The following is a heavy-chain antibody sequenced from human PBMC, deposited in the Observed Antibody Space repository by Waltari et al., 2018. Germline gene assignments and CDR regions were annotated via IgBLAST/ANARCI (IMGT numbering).Heavy chain of an antibody. CDR3: AIGPWNSYGPGSFDY. CDR1: GFTFSSYA. D-gene: IGHD5-18*01. V-gene: IGHV3-23*01. J-gene: IGHJ4*02. CDR2: ISGSGGST. Sequence: EVQLLESGGGLVQPGGSLRLSCAASGFTFSSYAMSWVRQAPGKGLEWVSAISGSGGSTDYADSVKGRFTISRDNSKNTLYLQMNSLRAEDTAVYYCAIGPWNSYGPGSFDYWGQGTLVTVSS.